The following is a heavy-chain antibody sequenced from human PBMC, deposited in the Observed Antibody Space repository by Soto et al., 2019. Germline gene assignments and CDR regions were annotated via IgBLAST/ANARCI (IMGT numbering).Heavy chain of an antibody. CDR3: ARDRIVGATGDNWFDP. CDR2: INPNSGDT. Sequence: GASVKVSCKASGYIFTGYYMHWVRQAPGQGLEWMGWINPNSGDTSYAQNFQDRVTMTRDTSTSTAYMELRSLRSDDTAVYYCARDRIVGATGDNWFDPWGQGTLVTVSS. D-gene: IGHD1-26*01. J-gene: IGHJ5*02. CDR1: GYIFTGYY. V-gene: IGHV1-2*02.